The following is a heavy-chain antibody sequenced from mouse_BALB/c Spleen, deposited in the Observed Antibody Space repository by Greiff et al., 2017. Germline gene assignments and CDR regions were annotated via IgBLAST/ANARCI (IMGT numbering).Heavy chain of an antibody. J-gene: IGHJ3*01. CDR1: GFNIKDYY. CDR2: IDPENGNT. Sequence: VQLQQSGAELVRPGALVKLSCKASGFNIKDYYMHWVKQRPEQGLEWIGWIDPENGNTIYDPKFQGKASITADTSSNTAYLQLSSLTSEDTAVYYCARGDYGGFAYWGQGTLVTVSA. D-gene: IGHD2-4*01. CDR3: ARGDYGGFAY. V-gene: IGHV14-1*02.